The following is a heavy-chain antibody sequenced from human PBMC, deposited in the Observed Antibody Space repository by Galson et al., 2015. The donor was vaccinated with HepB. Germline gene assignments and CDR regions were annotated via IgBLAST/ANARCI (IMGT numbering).Heavy chain of an antibody. CDR1: GFTFSNYG. CDR3: ARMPITMMVAMANKYFDF. D-gene: IGHD3-22*01. J-gene: IGHJ4*02. V-gene: IGHV3-30*03. Sequence: SLRLSCAASGFTFSNYGMHWVRQAPGKGLEWVAVISYDGSNEYYADSVKGRFTISRDNSKNTLYLQMNSLRAEDTAVYYCARMPITMMVAMANKYFDFWGQGTLVTVSS. CDR2: ISYDGSNE.